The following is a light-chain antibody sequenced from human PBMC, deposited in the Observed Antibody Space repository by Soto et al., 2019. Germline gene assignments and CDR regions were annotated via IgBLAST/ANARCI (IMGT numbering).Light chain of an antibody. CDR1: XXXXGGYNY. J-gene: IGLJ2*01. CDR3: SSYTSASTPLV. CDR2: DVS. Sequence: QSVLTQPASVSGSPGQSXTISCXXXXXXXGGYNYVSWYQQHPGKAPKVMIYDVSNRPSGVSNRFSGSKSGNTASLTISGLQAEDEADYYCSSYTSASTPLVFGGGTKLTVL. V-gene: IGLV2-14*01.